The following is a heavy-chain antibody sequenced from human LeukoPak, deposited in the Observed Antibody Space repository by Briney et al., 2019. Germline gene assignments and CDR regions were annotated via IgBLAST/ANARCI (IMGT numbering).Heavy chain of an antibody. CDR2: INHSGST. CDR1: GGSFSGYY. V-gene: IGHV4-34*01. Sequence: SETLSLTCAVYGGSFSGYYWSWIRQPPGKGLEWIGEINHSGSTNYNPSLKSRVTISVDTSKNQFSLKLSSVTAADTAVYNCARVHWGRLYWGKGTLVTVSS. D-gene: IGHD3-16*01. J-gene: IGHJ4*02. CDR3: ARVHWGRLY.